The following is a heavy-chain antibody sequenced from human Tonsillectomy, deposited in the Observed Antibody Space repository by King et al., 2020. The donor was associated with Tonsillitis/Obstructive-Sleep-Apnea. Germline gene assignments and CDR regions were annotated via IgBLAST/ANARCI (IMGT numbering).Heavy chain of an antibody. CDR3: ARCGLTVTRYYHYLYMDV. V-gene: IGHV4-4*02. Sequence: QLQESGPGLVKPSGTLSLTCAVSGGSISSSNWWSWVRQPPGTGLEWIGEIYHTGSTNHNPSLKSRVAISVDESKNQFSLKLSSVTAADTAVYYCARCGLTVTRYYHYLYMDVWGKGTTVTVSS. CDR2: IYHTGST. D-gene: IGHD4-17*01. CDR1: GGSISSSNW. J-gene: IGHJ6*03.